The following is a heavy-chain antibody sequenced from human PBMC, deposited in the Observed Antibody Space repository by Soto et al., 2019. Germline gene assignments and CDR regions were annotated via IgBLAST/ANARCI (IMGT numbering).Heavy chain of an antibody. CDR1: GFTFSSYA. CDR3: AKGHSSGYGMDV. Sequence: GGSLRLSCAASGFTFSSYAMSWVRQAPGKGLEWVSAISGSGGSTYYADSVKDRFTISRDNSKNTLYLQMNSLRAEDTAVYYCAKGHSSGYGMDVWGQGTTVTVSS. D-gene: IGHD6-19*01. V-gene: IGHV3-23*01. CDR2: ISGSGGST. J-gene: IGHJ6*02.